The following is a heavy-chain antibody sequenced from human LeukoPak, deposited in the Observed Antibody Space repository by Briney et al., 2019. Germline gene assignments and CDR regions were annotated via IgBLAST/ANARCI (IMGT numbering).Heavy chain of an antibody. CDR1: GGSISDYY. V-gene: IGHV4-59*08. J-gene: IGHJ4*02. CDR2: IYYSGST. D-gene: IGHD3-22*01. CDR3: ARTSYDSSGYYRLFDY. Sequence: TSETLSLTCTVSGGSISDYYWSWIRQPPGKGLEWIGYIYYSGSTNYNPSLKSRVTISVDTPKNQFSLKLTSVTAADTAVYYCARTSYDSSGYYRLFDYWGQGTLVTVSS.